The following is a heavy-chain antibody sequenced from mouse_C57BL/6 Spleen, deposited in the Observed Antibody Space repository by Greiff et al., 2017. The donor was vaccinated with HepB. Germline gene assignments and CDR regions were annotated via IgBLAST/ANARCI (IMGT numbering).Heavy chain of an antibody. Sequence: VQLQQSGAELVMPGASVKLSCKASGYTFTSYWMHWVKQRPGQGLEWIGEIDPSDSYTNYNQKFKGKSTLTVAKSSSTAYIQLSSLTSSDSAVYSCARYDYGRGDYFVYWGQGNTLTVAS. D-gene: IGHD1-1*01. CDR1: GYTFTSYW. J-gene: IGHJ2*01. CDR3: ARYDYGRGDYFVY. V-gene: IGHV1-69*01. CDR2: IDPSDSYT.